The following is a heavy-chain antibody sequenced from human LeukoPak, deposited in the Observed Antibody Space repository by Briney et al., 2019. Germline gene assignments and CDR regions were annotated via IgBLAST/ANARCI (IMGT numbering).Heavy chain of an antibody. D-gene: IGHD3-10*01. CDR3: ARDMVRGVGDYYYYYYMDV. CDR1: GYTFTSYG. V-gene: IGHV1-18*01. CDR2: ISAYNGNT. J-gene: IGHJ6*03. Sequence: GASVKVSCKASGYTFTSYGISWVRQAPGQGLEWMGWISAYNGNTNYAQKLQGRVTMTTDTSTSTAYMELRSLRSDDTAVYYCARDMVRGVGDYYYYYYMDVWGKGTTVTISS.